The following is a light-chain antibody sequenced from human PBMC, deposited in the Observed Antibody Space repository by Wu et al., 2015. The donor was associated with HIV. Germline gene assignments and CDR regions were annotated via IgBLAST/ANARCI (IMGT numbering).Light chain of an antibody. CDR2: AAS. CDR1: QSISTF. CDR3: QQTYSTPAWT. J-gene: IGKJ1*01. Sequence: DIQMTQSPSSLSASVGDRVTITCRASQSISTFLHWYQQRPGAAPKLLIYAASNLQSGVPSRFSGSGSGTDFTLTISSLQPEDFATYYCQQTYSTPAWTFGQGTKVEIK. V-gene: IGKV1-39*01.